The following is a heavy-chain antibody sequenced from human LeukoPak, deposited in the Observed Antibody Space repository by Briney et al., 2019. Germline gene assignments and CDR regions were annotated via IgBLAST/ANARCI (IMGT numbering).Heavy chain of an antibody. D-gene: IGHD3-16*02. Sequence: SVKVSCKASGGTFSTYASGWVRQAPGQGLEWMGGIIPVIDTTNYAQKFQGRVTITADESTSTAYMELSSLRSDDTAVYYCARGSYHYVWGSYRELDYWGQGTLVTVSS. J-gene: IGHJ4*02. CDR2: IIPVIDTT. CDR1: GGTFSTYA. V-gene: IGHV1-69*13. CDR3: ARGSYHYVWGSYRELDY.